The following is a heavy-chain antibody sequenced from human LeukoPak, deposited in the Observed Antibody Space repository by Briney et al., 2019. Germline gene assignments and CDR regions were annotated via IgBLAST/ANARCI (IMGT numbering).Heavy chain of an antibody. CDR1: GGSISSYY. CDR2: IYTSGST. J-gene: IGHJ3*02. Sequence: PSETLSLTCTVSGGSISSYYWSWIRQPAGKGLEWIGRIYTSGSTNYNPSLKSRVTMSVDTSKNQFSLKLSSVTAADTAVYYCARDYGVVVPAAILAYDIWGQGTMVTVSS. D-gene: IGHD2-2*01. V-gene: IGHV4-4*07. CDR3: ARDYGVVVPAAILAYDI.